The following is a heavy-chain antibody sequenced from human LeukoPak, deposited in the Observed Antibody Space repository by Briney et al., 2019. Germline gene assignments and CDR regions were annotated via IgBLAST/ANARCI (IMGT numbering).Heavy chain of an antibody. CDR3: AKDVGKWKSLHFFDY. V-gene: IGHV3-23*01. D-gene: IGHD1-26*01. J-gene: IGHJ4*02. CDR2: ISGSGAST. Sequence: GGSLRLSCLTSGFTLSTNAMSWVRQAPGKGLEWISGISGSGASTYYADSVKGRFTISRDDSRNTLYLQMNSLRGDDTAVYYCAKDVGKWKSLHFFDYWGQGTLVTVSS. CDR1: GFTLSTNA.